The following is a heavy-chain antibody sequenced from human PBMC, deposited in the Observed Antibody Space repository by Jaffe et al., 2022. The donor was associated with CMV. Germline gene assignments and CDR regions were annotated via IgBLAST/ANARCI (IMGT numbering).Heavy chain of an antibody. V-gene: IGHV1-2*02. CDR2: INPNSGGT. CDR1: GYTFTGYY. Sequence: QVQLVQSGAEVKKPGASVKVSCKASGYTFTGYYMHWVRQAPGQGLEWMGWINPNSGGTNYAQKFQGRVTMTRDTSISTAYMELSRLRSDDTAVYYCASSAAVIGEGTTVRAPWYYYGMDVWGQGTTVTVSS. D-gene: IGHD1-7*01. J-gene: IGHJ6*02. CDR3: ASSAAVIGEGTTVRAPWYYYGMDV.